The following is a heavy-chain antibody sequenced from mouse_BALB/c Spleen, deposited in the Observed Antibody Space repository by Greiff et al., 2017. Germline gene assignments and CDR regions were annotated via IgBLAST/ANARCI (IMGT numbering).Heavy chain of an antibody. V-gene: IGHV7-1*02. CDR3: AREAPYDGGFDY. CDR1: GFTFSDFY. CDR2: SRNKANDYTT. D-gene: IGHD2-3*01. J-gene: IGHJ2*01. Sequence: EVHLVESGGGLVQPGGSLRLSCATSGFTFSDFYMEWVRQPPGKRLEWIAASRNKANDYTTEYSASVKGRFIVSRDTSQSILYLQMNALRAEDTAIYYCAREAPYDGGFDYWGQGTTLTVSS.